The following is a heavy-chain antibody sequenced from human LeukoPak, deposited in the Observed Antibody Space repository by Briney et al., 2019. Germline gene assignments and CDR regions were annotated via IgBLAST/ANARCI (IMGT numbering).Heavy chain of an antibody. CDR1: GITFSNYH. Sequence: GGSLRLSCVVSGITFSNYHTGWVRQAPGKGLEWVSGISDSGVGTKHADSVKGRFTISRDNSKNTLYLQMNSLRAEDTAVYYCAKIGRSYDFWTGYYEEEVDYMDVWGKGTTVTVSS. V-gene: IGHV3-23*01. D-gene: IGHD3-3*01. CDR2: ISDSGVGT. CDR3: AKIGRSYDFWTGYYEEEVDYMDV. J-gene: IGHJ6*03.